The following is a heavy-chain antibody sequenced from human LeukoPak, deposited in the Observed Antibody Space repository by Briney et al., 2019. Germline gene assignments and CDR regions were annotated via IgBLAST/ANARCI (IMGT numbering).Heavy chain of an antibody. CDR1: GGSISSSPYY. J-gene: IGHJ4*02. CDR2: INHSGST. Sequence: PSETLSLTCTVSGGSISSSPYYWGWIRQPPGKGLEWIGEINHSGSTNYNPSLKSRVTISVDASKNQFSLKLSSVTAADTAVYYCARSFLMTTVTTPLSPFDYWGQGTLVTVSS. V-gene: IGHV4-39*07. CDR3: ARSFLMTTVTTPLSPFDY. D-gene: IGHD4-11*01.